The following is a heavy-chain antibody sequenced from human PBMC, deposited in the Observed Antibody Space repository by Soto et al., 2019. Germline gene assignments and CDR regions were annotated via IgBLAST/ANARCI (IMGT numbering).Heavy chain of an antibody. V-gene: IGHV1-3*01. CDR1: GYAFTSYA. CDR2: INAGNGNT. CDR3: ARSSMIVVDDDAFDI. D-gene: IGHD3-22*01. J-gene: IGHJ3*02. Sequence: GASVKVSCKASGYAFTSYAMHWVRQAPGQRLEWMGWINAGNGNTKYSQKFQGRVTITRDTSASTAYMELSSLRSEDTAVYYCARSSMIVVDDDAFDIWGQGTMVTVSS.